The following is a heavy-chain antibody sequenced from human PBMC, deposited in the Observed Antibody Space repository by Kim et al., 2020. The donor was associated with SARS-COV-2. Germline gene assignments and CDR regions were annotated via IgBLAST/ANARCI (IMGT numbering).Heavy chain of an antibody. Sequence: GGSLRLSCAASGFTFSTYSMNWVRQAPGKGLEWVASISRDGPLIYYADSVKGRFTISRDNAKNSLYLQMNSLRAEDTAVYYCARAAIDCTSTSCPLDSWGQGTLVTVSS. CDR2: ISRDGPLI. D-gene: IGHD2-2*01. J-gene: IGHJ4*02. CDR3: ARAAIDCTSTSCPLDS. CDR1: GFTFSTYS. V-gene: IGHV3-21*01.